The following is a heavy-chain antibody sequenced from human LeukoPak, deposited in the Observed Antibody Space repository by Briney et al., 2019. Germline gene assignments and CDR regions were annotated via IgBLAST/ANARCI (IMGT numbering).Heavy chain of an antibody. J-gene: IGHJ4*02. CDR1: GSSFSSYG. Sequence: GGSLRLSCAASGSSFSSYGMHWVRLAPGKGLEWVAVIWYDGSNKYYADSVKGRFTISRDNSKNTLYLQMNNLRAEDTAVYYCASDTGPIDYWGQGTLVTVSS. CDR2: IWYDGSNK. CDR3: ASDTGPIDY. D-gene: IGHD2-8*02. V-gene: IGHV3-33*01.